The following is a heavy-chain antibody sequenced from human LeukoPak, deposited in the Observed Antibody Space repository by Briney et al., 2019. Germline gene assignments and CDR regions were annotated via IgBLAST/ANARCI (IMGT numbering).Heavy chain of an antibody. Sequence: GGSLRLSCAASGFTFSSYEMNWVRQAPGKGLEWVAFIRYDGSNKYYADSVKGRFTISRDNSKNTLYLQMNSLRAEDTAVYYCAKDSSGSEGYYYYMDVWGKGTTVTISS. D-gene: IGHD6-19*01. CDR1: GFTFSSYE. CDR3: AKDSSGSEGYYYYMDV. J-gene: IGHJ6*03. V-gene: IGHV3-30*02. CDR2: IRYDGSNK.